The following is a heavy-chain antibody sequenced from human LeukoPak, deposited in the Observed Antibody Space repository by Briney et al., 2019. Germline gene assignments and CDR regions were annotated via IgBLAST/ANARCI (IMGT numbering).Heavy chain of an antibody. CDR2: ISWNSDMI. D-gene: IGHD3-10*01. Sequence: GGSLRPSCAASGFTFDDYAMHWVRQAPGKGLEWVSGISWNSDMIGYADSVKGRFTISRDNAKNSLYLQMNSLRAEDMALYYCAKSKYLGGSYDYWGQGTLVTVSS. J-gene: IGHJ4*02. CDR1: GFTFDDYA. CDR3: AKSKYLGGSYDY. V-gene: IGHV3-9*03.